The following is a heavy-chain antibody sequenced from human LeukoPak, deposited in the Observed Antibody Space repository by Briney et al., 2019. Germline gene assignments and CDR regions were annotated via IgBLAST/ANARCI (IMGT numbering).Heavy chain of an antibody. Sequence: HAGGSLRLSCAASGFIFRAYSMNWVRQAPGKGLEWLSFIDSRSTPTIYYADSVNGRFTISRDNAKNTLYLQMNSLRAEDTAVYYCARDPSTDTYGSGVYYFDYWGQGTLVTVSS. CDR1: GFIFRAYS. CDR2: IDSRSTPTI. CDR3: ARDPSTDTYGSGVYYFDY. D-gene: IGHD3-10*01. J-gene: IGHJ4*02. V-gene: IGHV3-48*04.